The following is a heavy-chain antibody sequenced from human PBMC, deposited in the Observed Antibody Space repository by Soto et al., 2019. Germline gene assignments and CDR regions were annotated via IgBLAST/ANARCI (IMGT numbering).Heavy chain of an antibody. V-gene: IGHV3-20*01. J-gene: IGHJ4*02. CDR3: ARMASDYGDYVDEFDY. Sequence: GGSLRLSCAASGFTFDDYGMSWVRQAPGKGLEWVSGINWNGGSTGYADSVKGRFTISRDNAKNSLYLQMNSLRAEDTALYHCARMASDYGDYVDEFDYWGQGTLVTVSS. CDR2: INWNGGST. CDR1: GFTFDDYG. D-gene: IGHD4-17*01.